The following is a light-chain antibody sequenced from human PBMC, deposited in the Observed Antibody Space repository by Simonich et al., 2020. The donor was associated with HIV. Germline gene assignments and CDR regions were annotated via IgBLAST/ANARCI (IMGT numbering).Light chain of an antibody. Sequence: AVQLTQSPSSLCASVGDGVTISCRKMQGISSALAWYQQKPGKAPKLLMHDAATLESGVPSSFSGSGSGTAFTLTISSLQPEAFATYYCQQCISHPHTFGQGTRLEMK. J-gene: IGKJ5*01. CDR2: DAA. V-gene: IGKV1-13*02. CDR3: QQCISHPHT. CDR1: QGISSA.